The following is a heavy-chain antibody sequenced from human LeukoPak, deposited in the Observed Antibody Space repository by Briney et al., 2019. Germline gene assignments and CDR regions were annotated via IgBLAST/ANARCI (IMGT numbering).Heavy chain of an antibody. CDR1: GYTFTGYY. Sequence: GASVKVSCKASGYTFTGYYMHWVRQAPGQGLEWMGWINPNSGGTNYAQKFQGRVTMTRDTSISTAYMELSRLRFDDTAVYYCARARSSTVVTYYYGMDVWGQGTTVTVSS. D-gene: IGHD4-23*01. J-gene: IGHJ6*02. CDR3: ARARSSTVVTYYYGMDV. CDR2: INPNSGGT. V-gene: IGHV1-2*02.